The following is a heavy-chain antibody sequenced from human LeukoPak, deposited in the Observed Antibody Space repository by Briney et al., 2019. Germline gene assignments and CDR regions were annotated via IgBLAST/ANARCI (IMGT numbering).Heavy chain of an antibody. Sequence: GGSLRLSCAASGFTFSSYAMSWVRQAPGKGLEWVSGISGSGGTRYYVDSVKGRVTISRDNSKNTLYLQMNSLRAEGTAVYYCAKPLAVTGTDFDYWGQGTLVTVSS. CDR1: GFTFSSYA. V-gene: IGHV3-23*01. D-gene: IGHD6-19*01. J-gene: IGHJ4*02. CDR3: AKPLAVTGTDFDY. CDR2: ISGSGGTR.